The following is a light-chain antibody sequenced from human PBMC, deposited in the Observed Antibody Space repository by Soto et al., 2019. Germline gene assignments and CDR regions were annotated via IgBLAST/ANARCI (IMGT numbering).Light chain of an antibody. V-gene: IGKV3-20*01. CDR2: GAS. CDR3: QQYGSSPLT. CDR1: QSVSSSY. Sequence: EIVLTQSPGTLSLSPGERATLSCRASQSVSSSYLAWYQQKPGQAPRLLIYGASSRATGIPDRFSGSGSGTEFTLTISSLQSEDFAVYYCQQYGSSPLTFGGGTKVDIK. J-gene: IGKJ4*01.